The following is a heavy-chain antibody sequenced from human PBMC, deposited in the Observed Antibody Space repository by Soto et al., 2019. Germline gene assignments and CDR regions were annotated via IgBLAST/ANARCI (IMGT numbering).Heavy chain of an antibody. Sequence: PGESLKISCKGSGYSFTNYWINWVRQMPGKGLEWMGRIDPSDSYTNYSPSFQGHVTISADKSISTAYLQWSSLKASDTAIYYCARRNYYYYSMDVWGQGTTVTVSS. CDR2: IDPSDSYT. V-gene: IGHV5-10-1*01. CDR1: GYSFTNYW. J-gene: IGHJ6*02. CDR3: ARRNYYYYSMDV.